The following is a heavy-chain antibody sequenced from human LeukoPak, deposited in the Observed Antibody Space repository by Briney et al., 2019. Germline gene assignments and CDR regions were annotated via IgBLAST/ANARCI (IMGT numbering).Heavy chain of an antibody. Sequence: GGSLRLSCAASGFTFSSYAMHWVRQAPGKGLEYVSAISSNGGSTYYANSVKGRFTISRDNSQNTLYLQMNSLQPDDTAVYYCAKERVRGVSYFDFWGQGSLVIVSS. CDR3: AKERVRGVSYFDF. J-gene: IGHJ4*02. D-gene: IGHD3-10*01. V-gene: IGHV3-64*01. CDR2: ISSNGGST. CDR1: GFTFSSYA.